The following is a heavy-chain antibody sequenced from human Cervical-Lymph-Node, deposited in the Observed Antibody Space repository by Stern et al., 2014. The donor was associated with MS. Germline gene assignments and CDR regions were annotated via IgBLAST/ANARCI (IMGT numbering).Heavy chain of an antibody. CDR3: ARECGGDHFDY. CDR1: GFSFSSYW. Sequence: VQLVESGGGLVQPGGSLRLSCAASGFSFSSYWMSWVRQAPGKGLEWVANIKQDGREKYCVDSVKGRFTISRDNTKNSLFLQLDSLRADDTAVYYCARECGGDHFDYWGQGTLVTVSS. CDR2: IKQDGREK. V-gene: IGHV3-7*03. J-gene: IGHJ4*02. D-gene: IGHD2-21*02.